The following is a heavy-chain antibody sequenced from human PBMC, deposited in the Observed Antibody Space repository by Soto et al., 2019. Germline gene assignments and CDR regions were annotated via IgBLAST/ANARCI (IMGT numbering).Heavy chain of an antibody. D-gene: IGHD3-10*01. CDR1: GFTFSSYA. V-gene: IGHV3-30-3*01. Sequence: QVQLVESGGGVVQPGRSLRLSCAASGFTFSSYAMHWFRQAPGKGLEGVAVISYDGSNKYYADSVKGRFTISRDNSKNTLYLQMNSMRAEDTAVYYCARETGVPASYYYGMDVWGQGTTVTVSS. CDR2: ISYDGSNK. J-gene: IGHJ6*02. CDR3: ARETGVPASYYYGMDV.